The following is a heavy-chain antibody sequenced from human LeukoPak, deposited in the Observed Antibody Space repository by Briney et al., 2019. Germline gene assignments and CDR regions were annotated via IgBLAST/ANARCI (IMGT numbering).Heavy chain of an antibody. V-gene: IGHV3-74*01. CDR2: INSDGSSA. CDR1: GITFNSYY. Sequence: GGSLRLSCAASGITFNSYYMNWVRQAPGKGLEWVSRINSDGSSASYADSVKGRFTISRDNAKNTLYLQMNSLRAEDTAVYYCARVTAYYGSGISDYWGQGTLVTVSS. J-gene: IGHJ4*02. D-gene: IGHD3-10*01. CDR3: ARVTAYYGSGISDY.